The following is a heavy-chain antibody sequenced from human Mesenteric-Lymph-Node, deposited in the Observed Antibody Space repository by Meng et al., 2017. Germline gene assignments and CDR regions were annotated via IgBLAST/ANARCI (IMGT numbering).Heavy chain of an antibody. CDR2: IYHSGST. V-gene: IGHV4-4*02. CDR3: ARVGAYCGGDCYHPR. J-gene: IGHJ4*02. D-gene: IGHD2-21*02. Sequence: GQVPESGPRVVKPSGPLSLTCAASCGCRSSRNWWSWVRQPPGKGLEWIGEIYHSGSTNYNPFLKSRVTISVDESKNQFSLRLSSVTAADTAVYYCARVGAYCGGDCYHPRWGQGTLVTVSS. CDR1: CGCRSSRNW.